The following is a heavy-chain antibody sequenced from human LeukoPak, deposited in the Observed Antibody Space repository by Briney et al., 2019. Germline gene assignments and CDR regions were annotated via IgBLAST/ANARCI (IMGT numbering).Heavy chain of an antibody. V-gene: IGHV3-15*01. CDR3: TTFTIFGVSESPDAFDI. CDR2: IKSKTDGGTT. J-gene: IGHJ3*02. CDR1: GFTFSNAW. D-gene: IGHD3-3*01. Sequence: PGGSLRLSCAASGFTFSNAWMSWVRQAPGKGLEWVGRIKSKTDGGTTDYAAPVKGRFTISRDDSKNTLYLQMNSLKTEDTAVYYCTTFTIFGVSESPDAFDIWGQGTMVTVSS.